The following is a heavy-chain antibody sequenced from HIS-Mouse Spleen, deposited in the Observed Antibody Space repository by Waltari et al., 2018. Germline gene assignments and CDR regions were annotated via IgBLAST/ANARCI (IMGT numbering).Heavy chain of an antibody. J-gene: IGHJ4*02. D-gene: IGHD5-18*01. CDR2: MSYDGSNK. CDR3: ARGFVDTAMVDY. V-gene: IGHV3-30-3*01. Sequence: QVQLVESGGGVVQPGRSLRLSCAASGFTFSSYAMHWVRQAPGKGLEWVAVMSYDGSNKYYADSVKGRFTISRDNSKNTLYLQMNSLRAEDTAVYYCARGFVDTAMVDYWGQGTLVTVSS. CDR1: GFTFSSYA.